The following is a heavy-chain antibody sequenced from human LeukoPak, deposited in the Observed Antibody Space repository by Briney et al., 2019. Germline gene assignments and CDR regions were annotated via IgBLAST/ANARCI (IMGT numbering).Heavy chain of an antibody. CDR1: GYTFTSYG. D-gene: IGHD1-7*01. CDR2: ISAYNGNK. J-gene: IGHJ3*02. V-gene: IGHV1-18*01. Sequence: ASVKVSCKASGYTFTSYGISWVRQAPGHGLEWMGWISAYNGNKNYAQRPQGRVTMTTHTSTSTAYMELRSLRSDDTAVYYCARDSGAGGEYNWNYRGAFDIWGQGTMVTVSS. CDR3: ARDSGAGGEYNWNYRGAFDI.